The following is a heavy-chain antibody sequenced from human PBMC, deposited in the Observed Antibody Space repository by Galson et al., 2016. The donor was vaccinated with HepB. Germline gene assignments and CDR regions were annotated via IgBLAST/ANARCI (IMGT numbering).Heavy chain of an antibody. D-gene: IGHD6-19*01. CDR3: ARFTQEWLDRVYYFDY. J-gene: IGHJ4*02. Sequence: SPRLSCAASGFTFGRYAMSWVPQAPGKGLEWVSAISGDGGSTYYAGSVQGRFTSSRDRSTNTMYLQMNRLRTDDTAVYYCARFTQEWLDRVYYFDYWGQGTLATVSS. CDR2: ISGDGGST. CDR1: GFTFGRYA. V-gene: IGHV3-23*01.